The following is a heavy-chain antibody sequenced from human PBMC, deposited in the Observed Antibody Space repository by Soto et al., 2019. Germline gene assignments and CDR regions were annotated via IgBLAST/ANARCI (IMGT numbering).Heavy chain of an antibody. CDR1: GYTFTSYG. J-gene: IGHJ3*01. Sequence: ASVKVSCKASGYTFTSYGISWVRQAPGQGLEWMGWISAYNGNTNYAQRLQGRVTMTTDTSTSTAYMELRSLRSDDTAVYYCARTPKYEFWSGYYLPDAFDFWGQGTMVTVSS. V-gene: IGHV1-18*01. D-gene: IGHD3-3*01. CDR2: ISAYNGNT. CDR3: ARTPKYEFWSGYYLPDAFDF.